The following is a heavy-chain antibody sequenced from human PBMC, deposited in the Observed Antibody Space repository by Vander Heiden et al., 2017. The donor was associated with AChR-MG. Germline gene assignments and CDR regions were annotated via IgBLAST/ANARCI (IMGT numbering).Heavy chain of an antibody. J-gene: IGHJ4*02. CDR1: GYTFTSYG. D-gene: IGHD3-22*01. CDR2: ISAYNGNT. CDR3: ATAVPYYYDSSGYYSLPFDY. Sequence: QVQPVQSGAEVKKPGASVKVSCKASGYTFTSYGISWVRQAPGQGLEWMGWISAYNGNTNYAHKLQGRVTMTTDTSTSTAYMELRSLRSDDTAVYYCATAVPYYYDSSGYYSLPFDYWGQGTLVTVSS. V-gene: IGHV1-18*01.